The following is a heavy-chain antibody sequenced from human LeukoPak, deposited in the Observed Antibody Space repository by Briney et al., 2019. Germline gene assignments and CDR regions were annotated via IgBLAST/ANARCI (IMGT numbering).Heavy chain of an antibody. J-gene: IGHJ6*02. D-gene: IGHD3-10*01. V-gene: IGHV4-39*07. CDR1: GGSISSSSYY. CDR2: IYYSGST. CDR3: ARSGPGTVYYYYYGMDV. Sequence: SETLSLTCTVSGGSISSSSYYWGWIRQPPGKGLAWIGSIYYSGSTNYNPSLKSRVTISVDTSKNQFSLKLSSVTAADTAVYYCARSGPGTVYYYYYGMDVWGQGTTVTVSS.